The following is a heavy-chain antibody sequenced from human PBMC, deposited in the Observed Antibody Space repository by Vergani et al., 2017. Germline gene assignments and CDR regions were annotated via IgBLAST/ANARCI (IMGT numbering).Heavy chain of an antibody. CDR1: GYTFTGYY. CDR3: ARERRDIVVVVAAIYGMDV. V-gene: IGHV1-2*02. Sequence: QVQLVQSGAEVKKPGASVKVSCKASGYTFTGYYMHWVRQAPGQGLEWMGWINPNSGGTNYAQKFQGMVTMTRDTSISTAYMELSRLRSDDTAVYYCARERRDIVVVVAAIYGMDVWGQGTTVTVSS. CDR2: INPNSGGT. D-gene: IGHD2-15*01. J-gene: IGHJ6*02.